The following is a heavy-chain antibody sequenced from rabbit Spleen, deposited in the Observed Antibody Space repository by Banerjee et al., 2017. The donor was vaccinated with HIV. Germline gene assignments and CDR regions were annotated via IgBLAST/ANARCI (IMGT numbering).Heavy chain of an antibody. Sequence: QSLEESGGDLVKPGASLTLTCTASGIDFSNYYYMCWVRQAPGKGLEWIACIYAGDGGYTYYASWAKGRFTISKTSSTTVTLQMTSLTAADTATYFCARAPYGDAGVGFGPIYLNLWGPGTLVTVS. J-gene: IGHJ4*01. CDR1: GIDFSNYYY. V-gene: IGHV1S40*01. CDR2: IYAGDGGYT. CDR3: ARAPYGDAGVGFGPIYLNL. D-gene: IGHD6-1*01.